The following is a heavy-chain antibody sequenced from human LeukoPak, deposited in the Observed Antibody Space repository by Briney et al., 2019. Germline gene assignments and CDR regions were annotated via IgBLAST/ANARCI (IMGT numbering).Heavy chain of an antibody. CDR2: INPNSGGT. V-gene: IGHV1-2*04. D-gene: IGHD6-19*01. Sequence: GASVKVSCKASGYTFTSYDINWVRQATGQGLEWMGWINPNSGGTNYAQKFQGWVTMTRDTSISTAYMELSRLRSDDTAVYYCARTTTGWPSSPSSFDYWGQGTLVTVSS. CDR1: GYTFTSYD. CDR3: ARTTTGWPSSPSSFDY. J-gene: IGHJ4*02.